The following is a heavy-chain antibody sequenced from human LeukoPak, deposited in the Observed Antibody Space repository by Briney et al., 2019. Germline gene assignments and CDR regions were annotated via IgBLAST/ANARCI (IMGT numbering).Heavy chain of an antibody. CDR3: ARAGSEYRYGRELDY. CDR2: ISAYNGNT. Sequence: ASVKVSCKASGYTFTSYGISWVRQAPGQGLEWMGWISAYNGNTNYAQKLQGRVTMTTDTSTSTAYMELRSLRSDDTAVYYCARAGSEYRYGRELDYWGQGTLVTVSS. D-gene: IGHD5-18*01. CDR1: GYTFTSYG. V-gene: IGHV1-18*01. J-gene: IGHJ4*02.